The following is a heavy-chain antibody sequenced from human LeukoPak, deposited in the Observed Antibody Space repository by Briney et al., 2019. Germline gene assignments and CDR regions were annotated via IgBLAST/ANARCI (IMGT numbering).Heavy chain of an antibody. D-gene: IGHD3-3*01. CDR1: GYTFSSYW. CDR3: ARQNDFRLDY. J-gene: IGHJ4*02. Sequence: GESLKISCKGSGYTFSSYWIGWVRQMPGKGLEWMGIIYPGDSDTRYSPSLQGQVTISVDTSIGTAYLQRSSLKASDTAIYYCARQNDFRLDYWGQGTLVTVSS. CDR2: IYPGDSDT. V-gene: IGHV5-51*01.